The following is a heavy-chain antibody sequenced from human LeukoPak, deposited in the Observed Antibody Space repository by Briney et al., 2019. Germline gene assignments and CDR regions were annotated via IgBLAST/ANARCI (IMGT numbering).Heavy chain of an antibody. J-gene: IGHJ4*02. Sequence: SETLSLTCTVSGGSISSSSYYWGWIRQPPGKGLEWIGSIYYSGSTYYNPSLKSRVTISVDTSKNQFSLKLSSVTAADTAVYYCARDPSEKYDILTGYYIQYYFDYWGQGTLVTVSS. V-gene: IGHV4-39*02. CDR1: GGSISSSSYY. CDR2: IYYSGST. CDR3: ARDPSEKYDILTGYYIQYYFDY. D-gene: IGHD3-9*01.